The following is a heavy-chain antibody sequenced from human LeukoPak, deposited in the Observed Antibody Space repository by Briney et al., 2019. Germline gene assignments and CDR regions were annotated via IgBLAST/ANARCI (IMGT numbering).Heavy chain of an antibody. V-gene: IGHV4-34*01. CDR3: DASVYCSSTSCRDAFDI. CDR2: INHSGST. D-gene: IGHD2-2*01. J-gene: IGHJ3*02. Sequence: SETLSLTCAVYGGSFSGYYWSWIRQPPGKGLEWIGEINHSGSTNYNPSLKSRVTISVDTSKNQFSLKLSSVTAADTAVYYCDASVYCSSTSCRDAFDIWGQGTMVTVSS. CDR1: GGSFSGYY.